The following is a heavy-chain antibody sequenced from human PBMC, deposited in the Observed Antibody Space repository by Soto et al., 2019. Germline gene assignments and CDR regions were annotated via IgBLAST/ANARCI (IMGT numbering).Heavy chain of an antibody. CDR2: IGASGDNT. CDR3: AKWGSSGWPLLGMDV. D-gene: IGHD6-19*01. V-gene: IGHV3-23*01. Sequence: EVQLLESGGGLVQPGGSPRLSCAASGFTFSNYAMSWVRQAPGKGLEWVSGIGASGDNTDYADSVKGRFTISRDNSKNTLYLQMNSLRAEDTAMYYCAKWGSSGWPLLGMDVWGQGTTVTVSS. CDR1: GFTFSNYA. J-gene: IGHJ6*02.